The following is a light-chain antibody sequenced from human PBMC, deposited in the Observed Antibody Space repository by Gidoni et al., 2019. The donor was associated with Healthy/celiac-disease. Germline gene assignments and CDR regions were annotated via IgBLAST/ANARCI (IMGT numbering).Light chain of an antibody. CDR1: QSISSY. Sequence: DIQMTQSPSSLSASVGDRVTITCRASQSISSYLNWYQQKPGKAPKLLIYAASSLQSGVPSRFSGSGSGTDYPLTISSLQPEDFATYYCQQSYSTPQVTFGQGTRLEIK. V-gene: IGKV1-39*01. J-gene: IGKJ5*01. CDR3: QQSYSTPQVT. CDR2: AAS.